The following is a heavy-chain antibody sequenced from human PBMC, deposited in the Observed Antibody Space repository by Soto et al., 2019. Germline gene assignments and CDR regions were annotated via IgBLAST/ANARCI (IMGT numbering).Heavy chain of an antibody. V-gene: IGHV1-69*13. CDR3: AQGGTYGYYYYYGMDV. Sequence: SVKVSCKASGGTSSSYAISWVRQAPGQGLEWMGGIIPIFGTADYAQKFQGRVTITADESTSTAYMELSSLRSEDTAVYYCAQGGTYGYYYYYGMDVWGQGTTVTVSS. J-gene: IGHJ6*02. CDR2: IIPIFGTA. D-gene: IGHD1-1*01. CDR1: GGTSSSYA.